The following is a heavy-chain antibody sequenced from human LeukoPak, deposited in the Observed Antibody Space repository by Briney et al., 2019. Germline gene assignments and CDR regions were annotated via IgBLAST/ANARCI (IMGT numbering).Heavy chain of an antibody. J-gene: IGHJ4*02. Sequence: GGSLRLSCAVSGFTFSTYAMSWVRQAPGKGLEWVSSISNSGGSTSYADTVKGRFTISRDNSKNTLYLQMNSLRAEDTALYYCAKGGWSSYFDFWGQGTLVTVSS. CDR1: GFTFSTYA. CDR3: AKGGWSSYFDF. CDR2: ISNSGGST. V-gene: IGHV3-23*01. D-gene: IGHD2-15*01.